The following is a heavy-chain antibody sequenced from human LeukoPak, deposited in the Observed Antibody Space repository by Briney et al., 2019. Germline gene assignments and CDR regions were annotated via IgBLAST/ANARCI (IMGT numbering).Heavy chain of an antibody. J-gene: IGHJ4*02. CDR2: IYYSGST. Sequence: SETLSLTCTVSGGSISSSSYYWGWIRQPPGKGLEWIWSIYYSGSTNYIPSLKSRVTISVDTSKNQFSLKLSSVTAADTAVYYCASRAPRDGYNYGFDYWGQGTLVTVSS. CDR3: ASRAPRDGYNYGFDY. V-gene: IGHV4-39*07. D-gene: IGHD5-24*01. CDR1: GGSISSSSYY.